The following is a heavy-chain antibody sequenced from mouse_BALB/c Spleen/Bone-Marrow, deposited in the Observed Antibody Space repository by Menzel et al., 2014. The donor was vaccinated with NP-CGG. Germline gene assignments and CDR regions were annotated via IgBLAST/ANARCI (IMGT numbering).Heavy chain of an antibody. CDR2: IYPGSGST. Sequence: LQQSGSELVRPGASVKLSCKASGYTFTSYWMHWVKQRPGQGLEWTGNIYPGSGSTNYDEKFKTKATLTVDTSSSTAYMQLSSLTSEDSAVYYCTRSPNTTVVAETMDYWGQGTSVTVSS. J-gene: IGHJ4*01. D-gene: IGHD1-1*01. V-gene: IGHV1S22*01. CDR1: GYTFTSYW. CDR3: TRSPNTTVVAETMDY.